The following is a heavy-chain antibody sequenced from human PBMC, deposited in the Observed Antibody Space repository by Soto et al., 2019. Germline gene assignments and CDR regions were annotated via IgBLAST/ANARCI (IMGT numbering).Heavy chain of an antibody. V-gene: IGHV4-59*08. J-gene: IGHJ4*02. CDR2: VYYTGNT. Sequence: SETLSLTCTVSGGSISTSSWNWIRQAPGKGLEWIGCVYYTGNTNYNPSLKSRVTMSLDTSKNQFSLKLSSVTAADTAVYYCARRYGYSFDYWGQGTLVTVSS. CDR1: GGSISTSS. CDR3: ARRYGYSFDY. D-gene: IGHD1-1*01.